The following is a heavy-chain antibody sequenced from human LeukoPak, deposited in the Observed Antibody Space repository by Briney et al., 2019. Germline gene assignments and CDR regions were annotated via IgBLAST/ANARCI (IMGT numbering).Heavy chain of an antibody. V-gene: IGHV3-23*01. CDR3: GKNRYSGSLSPFDI. D-gene: IGHD1-26*01. J-gene: IGHJ3*02. Sequence: GGSLRLSCAASGFTFSNYAMTWVRQAPGKGLEWVSGISGSGDSRYYADSVKGRFTISRDNSKNTLYLQMNSLRAEDTAVYYCGKNRYSGSLSPFDIWGQGTMVTVSS. CDR2: ISGSGDSR. CDR1: GFTFSNYA.